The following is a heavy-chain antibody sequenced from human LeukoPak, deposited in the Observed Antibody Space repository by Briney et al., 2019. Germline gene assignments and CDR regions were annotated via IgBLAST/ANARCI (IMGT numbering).Heavy chain of an antibody. CDR1: GFTVSSSY. Sequence: PGGSLRLSCAASGFTVSSSYLSWVRQAPGKGLEWVSVIYSDGSRYCADSVKGRFNISRDNSKNTVYLQMNNLRAEDTAVYYCARVTAIHYYDSSGYFDYWGQGTLVTVSS. J-gene: IGHJ4*02. CDR2: IYSDGSR. D-gene: IGHD3-22*01. CDR3: ARVTAIHYYDSSGYFDY. V-gene: IGHV3-53*01.